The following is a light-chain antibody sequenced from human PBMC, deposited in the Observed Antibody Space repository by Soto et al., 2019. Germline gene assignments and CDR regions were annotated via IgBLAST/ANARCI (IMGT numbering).Light chain of an antibody. CDR1: QSVSRS. J-gene: IGKJ3*01. CDR2: GAS. Sequence: EIVMTQSPATLSVSPGERVILSCRASQSVSRSLAWYQQKPGQAPRLLIYGASTRATGIPARFSGSGSGTEFTLTISSLQSEDFAVYYCQQYNNWPVTFGPATKVDIK. CDR3: QQYNNWPVT. V-gene: IGKV3-15*01.